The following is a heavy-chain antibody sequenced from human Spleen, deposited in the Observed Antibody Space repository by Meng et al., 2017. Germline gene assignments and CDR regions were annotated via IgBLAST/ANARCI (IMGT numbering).Heavy chain of an antibody. Sequence: QVELQQWGAGLLKPSETLSLTCAVYGGSFSGYYWSWIRQPPGKGLEWIGEINHSGSTNYNPSLKSRATISVDKSKNQFSLKLSSVTAADTAVYYCARGGRSGWTRRYFDLWGRGTLVTVSS. CDR2: INHSGST. CDR3: ARGGRSGWTRRYFDL. J-gene: IGHJ2*01. CDR1: GGSFSGYY. D-gene: IGHD6-19*01. V-gene: IGHV4-34*01.